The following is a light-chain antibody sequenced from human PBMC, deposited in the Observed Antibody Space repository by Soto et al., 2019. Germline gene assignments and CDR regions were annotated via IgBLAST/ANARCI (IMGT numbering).Light chain of an antibody. V-gene: IGKV3-20*01. CDR3: QHYGNSPLT. J-gene: IGKJ4*01. CDR2: GAS. Sequence: EIVLTQSPGTLALSPGERATLSCRASQSVSSYYLAWYQQKPGQAPRLLIYGASTRATGIPDRFSGSGSGTDFTLTISRLEAEDVAVFYCQHYGNSPLTFGGGTKVDIK. CDR1: QSVSSYY.